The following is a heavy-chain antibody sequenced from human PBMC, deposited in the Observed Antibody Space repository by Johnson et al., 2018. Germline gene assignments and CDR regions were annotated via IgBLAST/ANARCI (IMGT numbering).Heavy chain of an antibody. J-gene: IGHJ3*02. CDR2: ISGSGGST. CDR3: AKYTSSSWPYDAFDI. V-gene: IGHV3-23*01. CDR1: GFTFSSYA. Sequence: ASGFTFSSYAMSWVRQAPGKGLEWVSAISGSGGSTYYADSVKGRFTISRDNSKNTLYRQMNSLRAEDTAVYYRAKYTSSSWPYDAFDIWGQGTMVTVSS. D-gene: IGHD6-13*01.